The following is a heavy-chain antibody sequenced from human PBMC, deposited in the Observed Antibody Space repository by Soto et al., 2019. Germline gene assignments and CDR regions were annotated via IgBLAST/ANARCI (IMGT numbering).Heavy chain of an antibody. Sequence: SETLSLTCTVSGGSISSYYWSWIRQPPGKGLEWIGYIYYSGSTNYNPSLKSRVTISVDTSKNQFSLKLSSVTAADTAVYYCARTSMVVTPYYFDYWGQGTLVTVSS. D-gene: IGHD2-21*02. J-gene: IGHJ4*02. CDR2: IYYSGST. CDR1: GGSISSYY. CDR3: ARTSMVVTPYYFDY. V-gene: IGHV4-59*01.